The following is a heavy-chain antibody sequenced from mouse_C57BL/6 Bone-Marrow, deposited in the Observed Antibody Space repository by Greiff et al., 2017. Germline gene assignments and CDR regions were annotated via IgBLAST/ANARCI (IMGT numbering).Heavy chain of an antibody. Sequence: EVKVVESGGDLVKPGGSLKLSCAASGFTFSSYGMSWVRQTPDKRLEWVATISSGGSCTYSPDSVKGRSTISRDKAYNTLYLQMSSLKSEEDAMYYCAGWRWFYAIDYWGQGTSVTVSS. CDR3: AGWRWFYAIDY. J-gene: IGHJ4*01. CDR2: ISSGGSCT. CDR1: GFTFSSYG. D-gene: IGHD2-3*01. V-gene: IGHV5-6*01.